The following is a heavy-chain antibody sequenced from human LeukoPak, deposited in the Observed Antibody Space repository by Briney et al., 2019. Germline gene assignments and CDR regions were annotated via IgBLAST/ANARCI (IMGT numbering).Heavy chain of an antibody. J-gene: IGHJ4*02. Sequence: GESLKISCKGSGYSSTSYWIGWVRHMPGQGLEWMGIIYPGDSDTRYSPSFRGQVTISADMSISTAYLQWSSLKASDTAMYYCGRRGSGWTVDYWGQGTLVTVSS. V-gene: IGHV5-51*01. D-gene: IGHD6-19*01. CDR1: GYSSTSYW. CDR2: IYPGDSDT. CDR3: GRRGSGWTVDY.